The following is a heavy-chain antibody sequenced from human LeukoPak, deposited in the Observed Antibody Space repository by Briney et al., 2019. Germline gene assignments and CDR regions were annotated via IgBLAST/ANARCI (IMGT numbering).Heavy chain of an antibody. CDR3: ARDVAGRGSVYYFDY. V-gene: IGHV3-9*01. J-gene: IGHJ4*02. CDR2: ISWNTGTI. Sequence: GGSLRLSCAASGFTFDDFAMHWVRQAPGKGLEWVSGISWNTGTINYVDSVKGRFTISRDNAKNSLYLQMNSLRPEDTAFYYCARDVAGRGSVYYFDYWGQGTLVTVSS. CDR1: GFTFDDFA. D-gene: IGHD6-13*01.